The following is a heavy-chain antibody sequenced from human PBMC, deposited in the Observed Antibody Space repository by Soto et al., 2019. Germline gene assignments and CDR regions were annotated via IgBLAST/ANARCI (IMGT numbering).Heavy chain of an antibody. J-gene: IGHJ5*02. CDR3: ARTLDP. CDR1: GDSVSTNTAT. CDR2: TYYWSTWKN. Sequence: SQTLSLTCDISGDSVSTNTATWDWIRQSPSRGLEWLGRTYYWSTWKNDYAESVKSRLTVNPDTSNNQFSLQLNSVTPDDTAVYYCARTLDPWGQGTLVTVSS. V-gene: IGHV6-1*01.